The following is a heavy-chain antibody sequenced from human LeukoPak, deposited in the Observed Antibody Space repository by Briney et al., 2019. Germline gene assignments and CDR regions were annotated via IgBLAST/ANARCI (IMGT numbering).Heavy chain of an antibody. Sequence: GGSLRLSCAASGFTFSSYAMSWVRQAPGKGLEWVSAISGSGGSTNYADSVKGRFTISRDNSKNTLYLQMNSLRAEDTAVYYCAKDRPHYYDSSGHYGGDAFDIWGQGTMVTVSS. D-gene: IGHD3-22*01. CDR3: AKDRPHYYDSSGHYGGDAFDI. CDR2: ISGSGGST. J-gene: IGHJ3*02. V-gene: IGHV3-23*01. CDR1: GFTFSSYA.